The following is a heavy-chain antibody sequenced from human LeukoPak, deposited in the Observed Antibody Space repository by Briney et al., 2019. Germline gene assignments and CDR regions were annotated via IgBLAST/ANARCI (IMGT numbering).Heavy chain of an antibody. Sequence: SETLSLTCTVSGGSISSYYWSWIGQPAGKGLEWIGRIYTSGSTNYNPSLKSRVTMSVDTSKNQFSLKLSSVTAADTAVYYCARDPPHYYDSSGYYYEDAFDIWGQGTMVTVSS. V-gene: IGHV4-4*07. CDR3: ARDPPHYYDSSGYYYEDAFDI. D-gene: IGHD3-22*01. CDR2: IYTSGST. CDR1: GGSISSYY. J-gene: IGHJ3*02.